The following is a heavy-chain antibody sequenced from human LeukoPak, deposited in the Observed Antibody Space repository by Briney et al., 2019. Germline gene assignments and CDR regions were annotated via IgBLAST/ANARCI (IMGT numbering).Heavy chain of an antibody. CDR1: GFTFSSYA. V-gene: IGHV3-23*01. D-gene: IGHD6-6*01. CDR2: ISGSGGST. Sequence: GGSLRLSCAASGFTFSSYAMSWVRQAPGKGLEWVSAISGSGGSTYYADSVKGRFTISRDNAKNSLYLQMNSLRAEDTAVYYCARVGHEYSSSSSFDYWGQGTLVTVSS. J-gene: IGHJ4*02. CDR3: ARVGHEYSSSSSFDY.